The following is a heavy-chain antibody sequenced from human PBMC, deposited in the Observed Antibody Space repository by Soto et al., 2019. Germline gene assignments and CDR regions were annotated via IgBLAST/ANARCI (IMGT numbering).Heavy chain of an antibody. V-gene: IGHV1-69*08. CDR3: ARELGDGYNV. J-gene: IGHJ4*02. CDR1: GGTFSSYT. Sequence: QVQLVQSGAEVKKPGSSVKVSCKASGGTFSSYTISWVRQAPGQGLKWMGRIIPILGIANYAQKFQGRVTITADKSTSTAYMELSSLRSEDTAVYYCARELGDGYNVWGQGTLVTVSS. D-gene: IGHD5-12*01. CDR2: IIPILGIA.